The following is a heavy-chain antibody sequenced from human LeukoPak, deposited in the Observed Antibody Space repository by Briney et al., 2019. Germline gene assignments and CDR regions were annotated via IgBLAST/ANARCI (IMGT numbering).Heavy chain of an antibody. D-gene: IGHD6-19*01. CDR3: ARDGTSGYFFDY. J-gene: IGHJ4*02. V-gene: IGHV3-48*01. Sequence: GGSLRLSCAASGFTFNSYGMNWVRQAPGKGLEWVSYISSSSSSTIYYADSVKGRFTISRDIAKDSLFLQMNSLRAEDTAVYYCARDGTSGYFFDYWGQGTLITVSS. CDR2: ISSSSSSTI. CDR1: GFTFNSYG.